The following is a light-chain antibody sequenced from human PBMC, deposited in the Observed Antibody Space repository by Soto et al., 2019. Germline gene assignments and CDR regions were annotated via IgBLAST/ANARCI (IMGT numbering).Light chain of an antibody. CDR3: CSYAGSSTHVV. V-gene: IGLV2-23*01. J-gene: IGLJ2*01. Sequence: QSVLTQPASVSGSPGQSITISCTGASSDVGSYNLVSWYLQHPGKAPKLMIYEGSKRPSGVSNRFSGSKSGNTASLTISGLQAEYEADYYCCSYAGSSTHVVFGGGTKLTVL. CDR1: SSDVGSYNL. CDR2: EGS.